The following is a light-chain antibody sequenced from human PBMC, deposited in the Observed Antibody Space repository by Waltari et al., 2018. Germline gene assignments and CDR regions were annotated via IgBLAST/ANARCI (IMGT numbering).Light chain of an antibody. J-gene: IGKJ1*01. V-gene: IGKV2-28*01. Sequence: TQSPLSLPVTPGEPAPISCRSSQSLLHSNGYNYLDWYLQKPGQSPQLLIYLGSNRASGVPDRFSGSGSGTDFTLKISRVEAEDVGVYYCMQALQTPPTFGQGTKVEIK. CDR2: LGS. CDR3: MQALQTPPT. CDR1: QSLLHSNGYNY.